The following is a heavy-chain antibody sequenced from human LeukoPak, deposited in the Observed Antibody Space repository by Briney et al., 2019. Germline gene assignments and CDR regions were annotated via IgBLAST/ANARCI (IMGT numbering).Heavy chain of an antibody. V-gene: IGHV3-48*01. J-gene: IGHJ4*02. CDR2: ISSSSRTI. Sequence: GGSLRLSCAASGFTLSSYSMNWVRHAPGKGLEWVSYISSSSRTIYYAHSVKGRFTTSRDNTKTSLYLQINSLSAEDTVVYYCASDGRSGSDLKYWGQGTLVTVSS. CDR3: ASDGRSGSDLKY. D-gene: IGHD3-10*01. CDR1: GFTLSSYS.